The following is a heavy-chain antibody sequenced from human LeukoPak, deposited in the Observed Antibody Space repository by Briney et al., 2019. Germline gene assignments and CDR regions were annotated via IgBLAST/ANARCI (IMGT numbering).Heavy chain of an antibody. Sequence: SETLSLTCTVSGGSISSGGYYWSWIRQHPGKGLEWIGYIYYSGSTYYNPSLKSRVTISVDTSKNQFSLKLSSVTAADTAAYYCARVTTRGNWFDPWGQGTLVTVSS. CDR2: IYYSGST. CDR3: ARVTTRGNWFDP. CDR1: GGSISSGGYY. D-gene: IGHD1-14*01. J-gene: IGHJ5*02. V-gene: IGHV4-31*03.